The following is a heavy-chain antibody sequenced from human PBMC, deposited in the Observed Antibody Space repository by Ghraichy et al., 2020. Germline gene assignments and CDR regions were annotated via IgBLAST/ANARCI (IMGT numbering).Heavy chain of an antibody. D-gene: IGHD2-21*02. V-gene: IGHV3-33*01. CDR1: GFTFSSYG. Sequence: GGSLRLSCAASGFTFSSYGMHWVRQAPGKGLEWVAVIWYDGSNKYYADSVKGRFTISRDNSKNTLYLQMNSLRAEDTAVYYCARDPGGSPYCGGDCYPTPLYYYYGMDVWGQGTTVTVSS. CDR2: IWYDGSNK. J-gene: IGHJ6*02. CDR3: ARDPGGSPYCGGDCYPTPLYYYYGMDV.